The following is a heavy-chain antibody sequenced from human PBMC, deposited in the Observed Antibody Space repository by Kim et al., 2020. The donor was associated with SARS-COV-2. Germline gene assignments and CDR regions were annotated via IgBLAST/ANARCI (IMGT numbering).Heavy chain of an antibody. D-gene: IGHD3-9*01. J-gene: IGHJ4*02. CDR3: VKDFHDDVLTGFLNGFEY. CDR2: VTINGQNK. Sequence: GGSLRLSCAASGFTFSSYAMHWVRQAPGKGLEHVAVVTINGQNKYYADSVKGRFTISRDNSKNTLYLQMNSLRPEDTAVYSCVKDFHDDVLTGFLNGFEYGNEGTLVS. CDR1: GFTFSSYA. V-gene: IGHV3-30*14.